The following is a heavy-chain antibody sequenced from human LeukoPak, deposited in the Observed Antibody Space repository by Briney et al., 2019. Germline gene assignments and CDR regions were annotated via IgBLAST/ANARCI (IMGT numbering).Heavy chain of an antibody. D-gene: IGHD3-22*01. J-gene: IGHJ4*02. Sequence: PGGSLRLSCVASRFTFSNYWMTWVRQAPGKGLEWVSAISGSGVSTYYADSVKGRFTISRDNSKNSLYLQMNSLRAEDTAVYYCAKAPYYDSSGPGVDYWGQGTLVTVSS. CDR2: ISGSGVST. CDR3: AKAPYYDSSGPGVDY. V-gene: IGHV3-23*01. CDR1: RFTFSNYW.